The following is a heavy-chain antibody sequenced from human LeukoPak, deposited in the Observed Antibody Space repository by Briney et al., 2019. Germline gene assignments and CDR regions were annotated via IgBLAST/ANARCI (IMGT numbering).Heavy chain of an antibody. J-gene: IGHJ3*02. Sequence: SVKVSCKASGGTFSSYGISWVRQAPGQGLEWRGGSIPIFGTANYAQKFQGRVTITTDESTSTAYMGLSSLRSEDTAVYYCARDRLAAAGTNDAFDIWGQGTMVTVSS. D-gene: IGHD6-13*01. CDR2: SIPIFGTA. CDR3: ARDRLAAAGTNDAFDI. V-gene: IGHV1-69*05. CDR1: GGTFSSYG.